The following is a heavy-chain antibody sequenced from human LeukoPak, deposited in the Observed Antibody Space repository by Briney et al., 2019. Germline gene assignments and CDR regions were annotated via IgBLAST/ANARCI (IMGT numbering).Heavy chain of an antibody. CDR2: IKQDGSKT. CDR3: ARVANWNYGYYDYYMDV. CDR1: GFTFSSYW. V-gene: IGHV3-7*01. Sequence: GGSLRLSCTASGFTFSSYWMSWVRQAPGKGLEWVANIKQDGSKTHYVDSVKGRFTISRDNAKNSLYLQMNSLRAEDTAVYYCARVANWNYGYYDYYMDVWGKGTTVTVSS. J-gene: IGHJ6*03. D-gene: IGHD1-7*01.